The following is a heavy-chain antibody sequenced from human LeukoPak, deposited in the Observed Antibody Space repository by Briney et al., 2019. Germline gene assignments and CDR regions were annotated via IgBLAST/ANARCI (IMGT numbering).Heavy chain of an antibody. CDR2: ISGSGGST. CDR1: GFTFSSYG. Sequence: GGSLRLSCAASGFTFSSYGMSWVRQAPGKGLEWVSGISGSGGSTYYADSVKGQFTISRDNSKNTLYLQLSSLRDEDTAVYYCAKASLDYGDYVAWDQGTLVTVSS. CDR3: AKASLDYGDYVA. D-gene: IGHD4-17*01. V-gene: IGHV3-23*01. J-gene: IGHJ5*02.